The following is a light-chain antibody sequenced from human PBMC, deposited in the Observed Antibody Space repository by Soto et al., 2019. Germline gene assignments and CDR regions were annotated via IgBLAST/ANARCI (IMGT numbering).Light chain of an antibody. CDR3: RQFNVYPLT. J-gene: IGKJ4*01. V-gene: IGKV1-9*01. CDR2: AAS. Sequence: DIQLTQSPSFLSASVGDRVTITCRASQGIRDFLAWYQQKPGQPPKLLIYAASTLQTGVPTRFSGIASGTEFTLIISNLQPADFATYYWRQFNVYPLTFGGGTKVEIK. CDR1: QGIRDF.